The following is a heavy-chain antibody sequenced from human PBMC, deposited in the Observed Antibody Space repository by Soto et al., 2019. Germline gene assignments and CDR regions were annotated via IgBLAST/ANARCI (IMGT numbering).Heavy chain of an antibody. CDR2: IGASGSST. V-gene: IGHV3-23*01. CDR3: ASATTPTEY. CDR1: GLTFSIYA. Sequence: PGGSLRLSCAASGLTFSIYAMVWVRQTPAKGLEWVAIIGASGSSTDYLDSVKGRFTISRDNSRNILFLQMNSLRAGDTAIYYCASATTPTEYWGQGTQVTVSS. D-gene: IGHD4-17*01. J-gene: IGHJ4*02.